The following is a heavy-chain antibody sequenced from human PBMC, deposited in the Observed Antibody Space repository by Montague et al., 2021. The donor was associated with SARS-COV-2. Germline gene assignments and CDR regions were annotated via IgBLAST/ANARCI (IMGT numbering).Heavy chain of an antibody. J-gene: IGHJ6*02. CDR2: IYYTGNT. CDR3: ARGGTYHYGMDV. CDR1: DGSISSPNW. D-gene: IGHD3-16*01. V-gene: IGHV4-4*02. Sequence: SETLSLTCAVSDGSISSPNWWNWVRQPPGKALEWIGVIYYTGNTNYNPSLKSRVTIFIDKSKNHFSLQLSSVTAADTAVYYCARGGTYHYGMDVWGQGTTVAVSS.